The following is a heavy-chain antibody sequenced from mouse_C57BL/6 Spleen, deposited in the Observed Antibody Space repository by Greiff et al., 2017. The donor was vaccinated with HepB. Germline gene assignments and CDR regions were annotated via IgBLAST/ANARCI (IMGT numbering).Heavy chain of an antibody. V-gene: IGHV5-17*01. CDR1: GFTFSDYG. CDR2: ISSGSSTI. D-gene: IGHD2-4*01. Sequence: EVKVEESGGGLVKPGGSLKLSCAASGFTFSDYGMHWVRQAPEKGLEWVAYISSGSSTIYYADTVKGRFTISRDNAKNTLFLQMTSLRSEDTAMYYCARAYDYAYFDYWGQGTTLTVSS. CDR3: ARAYDYAYFDY. J-gene: IGHJ2*01.